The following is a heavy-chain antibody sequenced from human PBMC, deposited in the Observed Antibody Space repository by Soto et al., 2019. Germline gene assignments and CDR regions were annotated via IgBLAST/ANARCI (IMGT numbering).Heavy chain of an antibody. CDR3: DRNYGDYNWYWFDP. V-gene: IGHV4-39*07. D-gene: IGHD4-17*01. CDR1: GDSISNSRFY. Sequence: SETLSLTCGVSGDSISNSRFYRAWIRQPPGEGLEWIGSIYHTGNAYYNPSLKSRVTISVDKSKNQFSLKLSSVTAADTAVYYCDRNYGDYNWYWFDPWGQGTLVTVSS. CDR2: IYHTGNA. J-gene: IGHJ5*02.